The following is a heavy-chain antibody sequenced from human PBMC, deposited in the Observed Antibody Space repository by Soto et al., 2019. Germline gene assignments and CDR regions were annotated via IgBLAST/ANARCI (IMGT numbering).Heavy chain of an antibody. CDR3: AQDRGWGVVSPSLGF. J-gene: IGHJ4*02. CDR2: IRATGGQT. Sequence: EVHLLESGGGVVQPGGSLRLSCAASGFTFRNFVMSWVRQAPGKGLEWVSAIRATGGQTFYADSVKGRFTISRDNSKNMSVLQINSLRDEDTALYFCAQDRGWGVVSPSLGFWGQGTLVTVSS. V-gene: IGHV3-23*01. D-gene: IGHD2-21*01. CDR1: GFTFRNFV.